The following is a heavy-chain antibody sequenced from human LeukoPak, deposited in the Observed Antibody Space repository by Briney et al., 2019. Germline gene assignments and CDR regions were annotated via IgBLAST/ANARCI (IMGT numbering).Heavy chain of an antibody. J-gene: IGHJ6*02. Sequence: ASVKVSCKASGYTFTSYGISWVRQAPGQGLEWMGWISAYNGNTNYAQKLQGRVTMTTDTSTSTAYMELRSLRSDDTAVYYCALQTGQITYYYGMDVWGQGTTVTVSS. CDR1: GYTFTSYG. V-gene: IGHV1-18*01. D-gene: IGHD3-9*01. CDR2: ISAYNGNT. CDR3: ALQTGQITYYYGMDV.